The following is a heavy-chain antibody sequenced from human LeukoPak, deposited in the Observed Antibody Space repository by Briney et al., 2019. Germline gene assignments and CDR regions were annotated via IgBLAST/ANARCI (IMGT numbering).Heavy chain of an antibody. CDR2: ISSSSGTI. CDR3: AREEAWYYYGMDV. V-gene: IGHV3-48*01. Sequence: GGSLRLSCAASGFTFSSYWMNWVRQAPGKGLEWVSYISSSSGTISYADSVKGRFTISRDNAKNSLYLQMNSLRAEDTAVYYCAREEAWYYYGMDVWGQGTTVTVSS. CDR1: GFTFSSYW. J-gene: IGHJ6*02.